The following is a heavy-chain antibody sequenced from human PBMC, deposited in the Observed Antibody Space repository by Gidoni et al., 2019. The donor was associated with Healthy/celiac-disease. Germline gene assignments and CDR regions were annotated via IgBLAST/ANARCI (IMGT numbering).Heavy chain of an antibody. CDR2: IYYSGST. V-gene: IGHV4-59*01. D-gene: IGHD2-2*01. CDR3: ARGLGSTRYYYYYYMDV. Sequence: GKGLEWIGYIYYSGSTNYNPSLKSRVTISVDTSKNQFSLKLSSVTAADTAVYYCARGLGSTRYYYYYYMDVWGKGTTVTVSS. J-gene: IGHJ6*03.